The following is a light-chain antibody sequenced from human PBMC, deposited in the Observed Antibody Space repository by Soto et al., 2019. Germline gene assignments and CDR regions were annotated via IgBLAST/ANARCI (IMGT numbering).Light chain of an antibody. CDR1: QSVSSN. CDR2: AAS. CDR3: QHYVRSLPIT. V-gene: IGKV3-20*01. Sequence: EIVLTSSPSTLSVSHRKTXAVSLRASQSVSSNLAWYQQKPGRAPRLVIYAASTRATGIPARFSGSGSGTDFNLTISRLEPEDFAVYYCQHYVRSLPITFGPGTKVDIK. J-gene: IGKJ3*01.